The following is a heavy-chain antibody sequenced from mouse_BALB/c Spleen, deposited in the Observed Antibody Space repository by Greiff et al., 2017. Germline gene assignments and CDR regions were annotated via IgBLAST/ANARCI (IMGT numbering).Heavy chain of an antibody. CDR2: IDPYYGGT. V-gene: IGHV1-39*01. CDR3: ARRGGRDYGYAMDY. CDR1: GYSFTGYT. J-gene: IGHJ4*01. D-gene: IGHD1-1*01. Sequence: VQLQQSEPELEKPGASVKISCKASGYSFTGYTMTWVKQSNGKSLGWIGNIDPYYGGTSYNQKFKGKATLTVDKSSSTAYMQLKSLTSEDSAVYYCARRGGRDYGYAMDYWGQGTSVTVSS.